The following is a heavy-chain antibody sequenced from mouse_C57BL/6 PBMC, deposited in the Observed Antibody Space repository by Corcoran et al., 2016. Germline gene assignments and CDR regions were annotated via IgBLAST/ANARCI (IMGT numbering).Heavy chain of an antibody. CDR2: FYPGSGSI. J-gene: IGHJ2*01. CDR3: ARQDYYGNYVDY. D-gene: IGHD2-1*01. CDR1: GYTFTEYT. V-gene: IGHV1-62-2*01. Sequence: QVQLQQSGAELVKPGASVKLSCKASGYTFTEYTIHWVKQRSGQGLEWIGWFYPGSGSIKYNEKFKDKATLTADKSSSTVNMELSRLTSEDSAVYCCARQDYYGNYVDYWGQGTTLTVSS.